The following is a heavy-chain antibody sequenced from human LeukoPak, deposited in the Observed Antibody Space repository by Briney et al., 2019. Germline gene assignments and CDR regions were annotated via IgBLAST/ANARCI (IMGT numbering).Heavy chain of an antibody. CDR1: GYTFTGYS. V-gene: IGHV1-2*02. Sequence: SVKVSCKASGYTFTGYSMHWVRQAPGQGLEWMGYINPNDGDTNYPQKFQGRVTMTRDTSVTTAYMELSRLRSDDTALYYCTTRSSTEYFQHWGQGSLVTVSS. D-gene: IGHD3-16*01. CDR3: TTRSSTEYFQH. CDR2: INPNDGDT. J-gene: IGHJ1*01.